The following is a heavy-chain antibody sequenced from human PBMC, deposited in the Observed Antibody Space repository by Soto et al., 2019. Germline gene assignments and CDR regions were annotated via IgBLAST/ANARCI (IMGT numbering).Heavy chain of an antibody. J-gene: IGHJ6*02. CDR3: ARGSGSYYNPYYGMDV. CDR1: GGTFSSYA. D-gene: IGHD1-26*01. Sequence: ASVKVSCKASGGTFSSYAISWVRQAPGQGLEWMGGIIPIFGTANYAQKFQGRVTITADESTSTAYMELSSLRSEDTAVYYCARGSGSYYNPYYGMDVWGQGTTVTVS. V-gene: IGHV1-69*13. CDR2: IIPIFGTA.